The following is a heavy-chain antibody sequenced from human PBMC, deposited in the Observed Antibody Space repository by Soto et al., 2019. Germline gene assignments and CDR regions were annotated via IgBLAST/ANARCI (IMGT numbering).Heavy chain of an antibody. CDR3: AKKGPYYYGMDV. J-gene: IGHJ6*02. Sequence: QVQLVESGGGVVQPGRSLRLSCAASGFTFSSYGMHWVRQAPGKGLEWVAVISYDGSNKYYADSVKGRFTISRDNSKNTLYLQMNSLRAEDTAVYCCAKKGPYYYGMDVWGQGTTVTVSS. CDR1: GFTFSSYG. V-gene: IGHV3-30*18. CDR2: ISYDGSNK.